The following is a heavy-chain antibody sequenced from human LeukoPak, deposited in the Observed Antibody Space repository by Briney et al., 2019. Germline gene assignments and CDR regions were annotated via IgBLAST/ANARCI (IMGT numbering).Heavy chain of an antibody. CDR3: AKDRGTVVRGVILKPGYFDL. Sequence: PGRSLRLSCAASGFTFSSYGIHWVRQAPGKGLEWVALISYNGSIKYYADSVKGRFTISRDNSKKTVYLQMNSLRAEDTAVYYCAKDRGTVVRGVILKPGYFDLWGRGTLVTVSS. D-gene: IGHD3-10*01. CDR1: GFTFSSYG. J-gene: IGHJ2*01. CDR2: ISYNGSIK. V-gene: IGHV3-30*18.